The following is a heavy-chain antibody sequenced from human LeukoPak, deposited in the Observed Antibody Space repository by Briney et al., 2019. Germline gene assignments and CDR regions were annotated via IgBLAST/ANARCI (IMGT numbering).Heavy chain of an antibody. CDR3: AKVYNWNLD. J-gene: IGHJ4*02. CDR1: GLTFTNYA. V-gene: IGHV3-23*01. D-gene: IGHD1-20*01. Sequence: GGSLRLSCAASGLTFTNYAMGWFRQAPGRGLEWVSTISGSGGNTHYADSVKGRFTISRDNSKNTVYLQMNSLRAEDTAIYYCAKVYNWNLDWGQGTLVIVSS. CDR2: ISGSGGNT.